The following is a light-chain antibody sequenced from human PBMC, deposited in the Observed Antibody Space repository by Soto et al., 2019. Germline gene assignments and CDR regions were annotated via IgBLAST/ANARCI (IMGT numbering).Light chain of an antibody. CDR3: SSYTSSSSYV. CDR2: DVS. Sequence: QSVLTQPASVSGSPGQSITISCTGTISDVGGYNYVSWYQQHPGKAPKLMIYDVSNRPSGVSNRFSGSQSGNTASLNISGLQAEDEADYYCSSYTSSSSYVFRTGTKVTVL. CDR1: ISDVGGYNY. V-gene: IGLV2-14*01. J-gene: IGLJ1*01.